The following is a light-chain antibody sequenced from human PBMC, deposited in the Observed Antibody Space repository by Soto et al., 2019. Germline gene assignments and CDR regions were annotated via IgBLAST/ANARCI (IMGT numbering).Light chain of an antibody. CDR2: GAS. J-gene: IGKJ2*01. CDR1: QSVSSSY. V-gene: IGKV3-20*01. CDR3: QQYGSSLYT. Sequence: EIVLTQSPGTLSLSPGERATLSCRASQSVSSSYLAWYQQKPGQAPRLLIYGASSRATGIPDRFSGRGSGTAFTLTISRLEPEDFEVYYCQQYGSSLYTFGQGTKLDIK.